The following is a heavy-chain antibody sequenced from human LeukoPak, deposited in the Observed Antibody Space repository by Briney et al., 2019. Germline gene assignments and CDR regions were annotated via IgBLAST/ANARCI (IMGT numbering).Heavy chain of an antibody. D-gene: IGHD3-22*01. CDR3: ARDQEDSSGYYLFDY. CDR1: GFTFSSYA. J-gene: IGHJ4*02. Sequence: GRSLRLSCAASGFTFSSYAMHWVRQAPGKGLEWVAVISYDGSNKYYADSVKGPFTISRDNSKNTLYLQMNSLRAEDTAVYDCARDQEDSSGYYLFDYWGQGTLVTVSS. V-gene: IGHV3-30-3*01. CDR2: ISYDGSNK.